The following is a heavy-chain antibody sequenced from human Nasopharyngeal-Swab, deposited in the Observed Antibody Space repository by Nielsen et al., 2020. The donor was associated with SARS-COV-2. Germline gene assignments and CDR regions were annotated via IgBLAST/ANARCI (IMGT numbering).Heavy chain of an antibody. V-gene: IGHV3-33*01. Sequence: GGSLRLSCAASGFTFGSYGMHWVRQAPGKGLEWVAVIWYDGSNKYYADSVKGRFTISRDNSKNTLYLQMNSLRAEDTAVYYCARDSLDSSGYYFLGYWGQGTLVTVSS. J-gene: IGHJ4*02. CDR2: IWYDGSNK. CDR1: GFTFGSYG. CDR3: ARDSLDSSGYYFLGY. D-gene: IGHD3-22*01.